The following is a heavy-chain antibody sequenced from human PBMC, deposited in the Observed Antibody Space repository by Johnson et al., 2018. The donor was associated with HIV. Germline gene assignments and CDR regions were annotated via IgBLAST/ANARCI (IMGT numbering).Heavy chain of an antibody. Sequence: QVQLVESGGGVVQPGRSLRLSCAASGFTFSSYGMHWVRQAPGKGLEWVAVISYDGSNKYYADSVKGRFTISRDNSKNTLYLQMISLRAEDTAVYYCARGRSSGPWAGGDAFDIWGQGTMVTVSS. CDR2: ISYDGSNK. V-gene: IGHV3-30*03. CDR1: GFTFSSYG. D-gene: IGHD3-22*01. CDR3: ARGRSSGPWAGGDAFDI. J-gene: IGHJ3*02.